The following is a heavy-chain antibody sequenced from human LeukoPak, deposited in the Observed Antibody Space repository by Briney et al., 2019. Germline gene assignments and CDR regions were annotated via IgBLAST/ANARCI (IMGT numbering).Heavy chain of an antibody. CDR3: ARGPALHKNWVGGRWFDP. CDR1: GYTFTNYD. D-gene: IGHD3-16*01. Sequence: ASVKVSCKASGYTFTNYDINWVRQATGQGLEWMGWMNPKTGNTGYAQNFRGRVTMTRDTSESTAYMELSSLRYEDTAMYYCARGPALHKNWVGGRWFDPWGQGTLVTVSS. J-gene: IGHJ5*02. CDR2: MNPKTGNT. V-gene: IGHV1-8*01.